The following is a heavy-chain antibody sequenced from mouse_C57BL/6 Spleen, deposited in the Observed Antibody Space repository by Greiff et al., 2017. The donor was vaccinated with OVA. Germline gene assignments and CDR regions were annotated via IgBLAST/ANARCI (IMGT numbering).Heavy chain of an antibody. CDR3: ARGGATVVEGGYYYAMDY. J-gene: IGHJ4*01. Sequence: VTLVESGPGLVQPSQSLSITCTVSGFSLTSYGVHWVRQSPGTGLEWLGVIWSGGSTDYNAAFISSLSISKDNSKSQVFFKMNRLEADDTAIYYCARGGATVVEGGYYYAMDYWGQGTSVTVSS. CDR2: IWSGGST. V-gene: IGHV2-2*01. CDR1: GFSLTSYG. D-gene: IGHD1-1*01.